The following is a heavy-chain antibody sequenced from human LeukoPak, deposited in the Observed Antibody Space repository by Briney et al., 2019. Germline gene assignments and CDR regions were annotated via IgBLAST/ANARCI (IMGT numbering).Heavy chain of an antibody. Sequence: ASVKVSCKASGYTFTSYDINWVRQAPGQRLEWMGWINAGNGNTKYSQKFQGRVTITRDTSASTAYMELSSLRSEDTAVYYCARVSGDLHSYYFDYWGQGTLVTVSS. CDR3: ARVSGDLHSYYFDY. CDR1: GYTFTSYD. D-gene: IGHD2-21*02. J-gene: IGHJ4*02. CDR2: INAGNGNT. V-gene: IGHV1-3*01.